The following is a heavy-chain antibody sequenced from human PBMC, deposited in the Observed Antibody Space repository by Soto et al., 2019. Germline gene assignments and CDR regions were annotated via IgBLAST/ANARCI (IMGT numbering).Heavy chain of an antibody. Sequence: SETLSLTCSVSGGSISSYYWSWIRQPPGKGLEWIGYIFYSGRSGSTNYNPSLKSRVTISVDTPKNQFSLKLNSVTAADTAVYYCAKTALGWFDPWGQGTLVTVSS. CDR2: IFYSGRSGST. V-gene: IGHV4-59*01. D-gene: IGHD2-21*02. CDR3: AKTALGWFDP. CDR1: GGSISSYY. J-gene: IGHJ5*02.